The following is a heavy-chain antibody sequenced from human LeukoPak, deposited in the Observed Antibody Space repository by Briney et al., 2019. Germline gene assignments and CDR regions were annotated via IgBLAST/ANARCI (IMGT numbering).Heavy chain of an antibody. CDR3: AREPQGLIAAAGADY. V-gene: IGHV3-48*03. D-gene: IGHD6-13*01. J-gene: IGHJ4*02. CDR2: ISSSGSTI. CDR1: GFTFSSYE. Sequence: GGSLRLSCAASGFTFSSYEMNWVRQAPGKGLEWVSYISSSGSTIYYADSVKGRFTISRDNAKNSLYLQMNSLRAEDTAVYYCAREPQGLIAAAGADYWGQGTLVTVSS.